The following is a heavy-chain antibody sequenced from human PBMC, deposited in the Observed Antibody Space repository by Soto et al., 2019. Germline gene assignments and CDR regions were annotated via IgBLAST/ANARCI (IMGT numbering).Heavy chain of an antibody. D-gene: IGHD3-22*01. CDR3: APHSSGPFPNWFDP. V-gene: IGHV3-23*01. CDR2: ISGSGDST. CDR1: GFTFSSYA. J-gene: IGHJ5*02. Sequence: EVQLLESGGSLVQPGASLRLSCAGSGFTFSSYAIGWVRQAPGKGLEWVSSISGSGDSTYYADSVKGRFTISRDNSKNTLYLQMNSLRAEDTAVYYCAPHSSGPFPNWFDPWGQGTLVTVSS.